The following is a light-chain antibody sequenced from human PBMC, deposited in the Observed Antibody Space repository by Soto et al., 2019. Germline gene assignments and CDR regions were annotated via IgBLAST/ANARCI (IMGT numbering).Light chain of an antibody. Sequence: EIVLTQSPGTLSLSPGERATLSCRASQSVSSSYLAWYQQKPGQAPRLLIYGASSRATGIPDRFSGSGSGTDFTLTISRLEPADFAVYYCQQYGSSPRTFGKGTKVE. CDR3: QQYGSSPRT. J-gene: IGKJ1*01. V-gene: IGKV3-20*01. CDR1: QSVSSSY. CDR2: GAS.